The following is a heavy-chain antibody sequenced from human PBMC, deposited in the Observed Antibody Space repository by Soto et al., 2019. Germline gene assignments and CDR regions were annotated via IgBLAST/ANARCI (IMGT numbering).Heavy chain of an antibody. CDR1: GFSFNYNH. CDR2: VYYNGNT. J-gene: IGHJ4*02. D-gene: IGHD5-18*01. CDR3: ATGVDTAKSGY. Sequence: GGSLRLSCAASGFSFNYNHMTWVRQAPGRGPEWVSTVYYNGNTYHADSVKGRFTISRDTSKNMLYLQMNSLRAEDTAVYYYATGVDTAKSGYWGQGT. V-gene: IGHV3-53*01.